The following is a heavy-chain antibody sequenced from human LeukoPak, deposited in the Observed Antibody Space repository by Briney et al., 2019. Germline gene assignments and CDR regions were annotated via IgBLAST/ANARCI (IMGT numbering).Heavy chain of an antibody. Sequence: GGSLRLSCAASGFTFSSYAMHWVRQAPGKGLEWVAVISYDGSNKYYADSVKGRFTISRDNSKNTLYLQMNSLRAEDTAVYYCARETTDRDYYDSSAERRAFDIWGQGTMVTVSS. CDR1: GFTFSSYA. J-gene: IGHJ3*02. CDR2: ISYDGSNK. V-gene: IGHV3-30*04. D-gene: IGHD3-22*01. CDR3: ARETTDRDYYDSSAERRAFDI.